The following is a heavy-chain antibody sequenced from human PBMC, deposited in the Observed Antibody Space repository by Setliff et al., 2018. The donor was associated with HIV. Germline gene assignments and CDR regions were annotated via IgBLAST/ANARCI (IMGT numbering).Heavy chain of an antibody. D-gene: IGHD1-1*01. CDR3: ASARIPTGGTSTSLDF. CDR2: IRYDGNKI. Sequence: GESLKISCVASGYTFDSYGMHWVRQAPGKGLEWVAVIRYDGNKIDYGDSVKGRFTISRDNSKNTVFLQLNALRREDTAVYYCASARIPTGGTSTSLDFWGQGALVTVAS. V-gene: IGHV3-30*02. CDR1: GYTFDSYG. J-gene: IGHJ4*02.